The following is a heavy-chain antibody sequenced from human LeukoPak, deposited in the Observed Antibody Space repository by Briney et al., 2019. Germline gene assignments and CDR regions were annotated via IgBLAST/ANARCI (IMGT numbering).Heavy chain of an antibody. J-gene: IGHJ4*02. CDR2: IYYNGRT. Sequence: SETLSLTCTVSGGFISSYYWRWIRQSPGKGLEWIGYIYYNGRTNYHTSLKSRVTISGDTSRNQFSLKLSSVTAADTAVYYCASEAGAVIDYWGQGTLVTVSS. D-gene: IGHD1-26*01. V-gene: IGHV4-59*01. CDR1: GGFISSYY. CDR3: ASEAGAVIDY.